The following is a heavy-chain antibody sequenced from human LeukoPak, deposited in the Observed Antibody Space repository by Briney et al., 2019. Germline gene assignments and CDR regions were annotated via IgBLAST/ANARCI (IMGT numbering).Heavy chain of an antibody. D-gene: IGHD2-15*01. CDR1: GGSISSYY. J-gene: IGHJ3*02. Sequence: PSETLSLTCTVSGGSISSYYWSWIRQPAGKGLEWIGRIYTSGSTNYNPSLKSRVTMSVDTSKNQSSLKLSSVTVADTAAYYCARHRQRSGGCFGSGHDAFDIWGQGTMVTVSS. CDR3: ARHRQRSGGCFGSGHDAFDI. V-gene: IGHV4-4*07. CDR2: IYTSGST.